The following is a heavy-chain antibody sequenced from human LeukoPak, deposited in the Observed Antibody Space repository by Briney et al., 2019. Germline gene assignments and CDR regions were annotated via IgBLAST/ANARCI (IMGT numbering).Heavy chain of an antibody. CDR3: TRGAGSTTSNDAFDI. CDR2: FFYTGNT. CDR1: GGSISSGSYS. D-gene: IGHD1-1*01. Sequence: SETLSLTCAVSGGSISSGSYSWGWIRQPPGKGLEWIGYFFYTGNTYYNASLKSRVTISVDTSKNQFSLKVSSVTAADTAVYYCTRGAGSTTSNDAFDIWGQGTMVTVSS. J-gene: IGHJ3*02. V-gene: IGHV4-30-4*07.